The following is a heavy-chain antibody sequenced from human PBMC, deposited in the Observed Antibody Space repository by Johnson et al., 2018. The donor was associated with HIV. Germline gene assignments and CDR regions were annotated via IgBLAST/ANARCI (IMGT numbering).Heavy chain of an antibody. D-gene: IGHD4-11*01. V-gene: IGHV3-20*04. CDR2: INWNGDRT. J-gene: IGHJ3*02. Sequence: VQLVESGGGVVRPGGSLRLSCAPSGFNFDDYGMSWVRQAPGKGLEWVSGINWNGDRTGYADSVKGRFTISRDNAKNSLYLQMNSLRAEDTAVYYCARSLRRLQRVFDAFDIWGQGTMVTVSS. CDR1: GFNFDDYG. CDR3: ARSLRRLQRVFDAFDI.